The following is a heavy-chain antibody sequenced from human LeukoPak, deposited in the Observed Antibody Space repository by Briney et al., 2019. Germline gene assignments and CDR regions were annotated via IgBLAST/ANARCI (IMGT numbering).Heavy chain of an antibody. V-gene: IGHV3-48*02. J-gene: IGHJ4*02. CDR2: ISSSSSTI. CDR3: ARDAATVTGYYFDY. CDR1: GFTFSSYS. Sequence: GGSLRLPCAASGFTFSSYSMNWVRQAPGKGLEWVSYISSSSSTIYYAGSVKGRFTISRDNAKNSLYLQMNSLRDEDTAVYYCARDAATVTGYYFDYWGQGTLVTVSS. D-gene: IGHD4-17*01.